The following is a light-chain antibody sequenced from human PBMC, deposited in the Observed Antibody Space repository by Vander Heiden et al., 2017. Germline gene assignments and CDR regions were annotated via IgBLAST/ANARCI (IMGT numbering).Light chain of an antibody. CDR2: AAS. CDR1: QGIGSW. V-gene: IGKV1D-12*01. Sequence: DIQMTQSPSSVSSSVGDRGTNTCRASQGIGSWLAWYQQKPGKAPKLLIYAASSLQSGVPSRFSGSGSGTAVTLTISSLQPEDFATYYCQQANSYPLLTFGGGTKVEIK. CDR3: QQANSYPLLT. J-gene: IGKJ4*01.